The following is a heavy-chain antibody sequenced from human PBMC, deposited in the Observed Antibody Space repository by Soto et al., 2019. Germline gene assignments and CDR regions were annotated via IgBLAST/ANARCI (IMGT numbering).Heavy chain of an antibody. CDR1: GDSISSYY. V-gene: IGHV4-59*01. J-gene: IGHJ4*02. Sequence: QVQLQESGPGLVKPSETLSLNCTVSGDSISSYYWSWIRQSPGKGLEWIGYIYYSGSTNYNPSLKSRVTISVDTSKNQFSLKLSSVTAADTAVYYCARGSSGWPPRVDYWGQGTLVTVSS. D-gene: IGHD6-19*01. CDR3: ARGSSGWPPRVDY. CDR2: IYYSGST.